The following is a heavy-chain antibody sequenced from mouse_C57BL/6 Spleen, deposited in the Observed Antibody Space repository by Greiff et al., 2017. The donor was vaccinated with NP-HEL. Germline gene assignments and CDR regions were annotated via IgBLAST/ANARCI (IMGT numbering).Heavy chain of an antibody. J-gene: IGHJ4*01. CDR2: IYPGSGNT. CDR1: GYTFTDYY. CDR3: AREGYSNYDAMDY. Sequence: QVQLQQSGAELVRPGASVKLSCKASGYTFTDYYINWVKQRPGQGLEWIARIYPGSGNTYYNEKFKGKATLTAEKSLSTAYMQLSSLTSEDSAVYYCAREGYSNYDAMDYWGQGTSVTVSS. V-gene: IGHV1-76*01. D-gene: IGHD2-5*01.